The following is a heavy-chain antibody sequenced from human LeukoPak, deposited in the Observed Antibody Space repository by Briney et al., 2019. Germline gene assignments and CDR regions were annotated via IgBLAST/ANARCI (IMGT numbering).Heavy chain of an antibody. CDR2: IYYSGST. J-gene: IGHJ4*02. CDR1: GGTISSYY. Sequence: SETLSLTCTVSGGTISSYYWSWIRQPPGKGLEWIGYIYYSGSTNYNPSLKSRVTISVDTSKNQFSLKLSSVTAADTAVYYCARSPMATITDYWGQGTLVTVSS. D-gene: IGHD5-24*01. CDR3: ARSPMATITDY. V-gene: IGHV4-59*01.